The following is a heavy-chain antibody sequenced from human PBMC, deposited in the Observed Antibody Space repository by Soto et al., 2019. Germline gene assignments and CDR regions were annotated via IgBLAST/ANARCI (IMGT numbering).Heavy chain of an antibody. CDR1: GDAVGGPSYW. D-gene: IGHD2-15*01. CDR3: ARHIGRGCFAP. CDR2: VYSSGTT. V-gene: IGHV4-39*01. Sequence: QLQLQESGPGVVKPSETLSLTCPVSGDAVGGPSYWWGWIRQSPEKGLEWIGSVYSSGTTYYKPSLRSRVSISVDVPNNQFSLKVYSVTAADTGVYYCARHIGRGCFAPWGPGTLFTVSP. J-gene: IGHJ5*02.